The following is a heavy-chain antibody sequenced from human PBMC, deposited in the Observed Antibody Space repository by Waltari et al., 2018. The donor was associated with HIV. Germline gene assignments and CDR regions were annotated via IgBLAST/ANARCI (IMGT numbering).Heavy chain of an antibody. Sequence: QVQLVQSGAEVKKPGASVKVSCKASGYTFTSYAMHWVRQAPGQRLEWMGWINAGNGNTKYSQKFQGRVTITRDTSASTAYMELSSLRSEDTAVYYCARGIAVAARYFDYWGQGTLVTVSS. CDR2: INAGNGNT. CDR1: GYTFTSYA. V-gene: IGHV1-3*01. D-gene: IGHD6-19*01. CDR3: ARGIAVAARYFDY. J-gene: IGHJ4*02.